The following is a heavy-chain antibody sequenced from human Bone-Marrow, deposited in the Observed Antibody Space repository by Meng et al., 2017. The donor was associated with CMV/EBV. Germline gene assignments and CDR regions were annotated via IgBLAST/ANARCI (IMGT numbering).Heavy chain of an antibody. V-gene: IGHV5-51*01. J-gene: IGHJ4*02. CDR2: IYPGDSDT. CDR3: AKLNGQMAAHF. Sequence: GESLKISCKASGYRFTNYWIGWVRQMPGKGLECMGIIYPGDSDTRYSPSFQGQVTISADKSITTAYLQWSSLKASDTAMYYCAKLNGQMAAHFWGQGPLVTVSS. D-gene: IGHD5-24*01. CDR1: GYRFTNYW.